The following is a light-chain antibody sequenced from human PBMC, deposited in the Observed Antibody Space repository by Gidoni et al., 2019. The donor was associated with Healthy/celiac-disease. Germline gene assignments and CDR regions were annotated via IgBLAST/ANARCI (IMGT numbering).Light chain of an antibody. J-gene: IGLJ3*02. V-gene: IGLV1-44*01. CDR1: SSNIGSNT. Sequence: QSVLTQPPSASGTPGQSVTISCSGSSSNIGSNTVNWYQQLPGKAPKLLIYSNNQRHSGVPDRFSGSKSGTSASLAISGLQSEDEADYYCAAWDDSLNGPVFGGGTKLTVL. CDR2: SNN. CDR3: AAWDDSLNGPV.